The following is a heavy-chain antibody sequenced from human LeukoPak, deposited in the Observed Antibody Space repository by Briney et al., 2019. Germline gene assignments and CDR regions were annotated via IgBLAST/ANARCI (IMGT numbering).Heavy chain of an antibody. Sequence: ASVKVSCKTSGYTFTGYYLHCVRQAPGQGLEWMGWIHPNSGDTHYAQKFQGRVTMTRDTSISTAYMELTRLTSDDTSIYYCTREDYWGQGTLVTVSS. J-gene: IGHJ4*02. CDR1: GYTFTGYY. V-gene: IGHV1-2*02. CDR3: TREDY. CDR2: IHPNSGDT.